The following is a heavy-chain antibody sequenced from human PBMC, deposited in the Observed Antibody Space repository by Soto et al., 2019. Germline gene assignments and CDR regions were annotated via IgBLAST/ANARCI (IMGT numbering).Heavy chain of an antibody. Sequence: GRSLRVYCAYSVFTCISYGMSWVRQAPGKGLEWVSGISGTGSSTHYADSVKGRFTISRDDSKNTLYLQMNSLSAEDTAVYYCAKDRRTLSSFDYWGQGTLVTVSS. CDR2: ISGTGSST. CDR3: AKDRRTLSSFDY. D-gene: IGHD3-16*02. J-gene: IGHJ4*02. CDR1: VFTCISYG. V-gene: IGHV3-23*01.